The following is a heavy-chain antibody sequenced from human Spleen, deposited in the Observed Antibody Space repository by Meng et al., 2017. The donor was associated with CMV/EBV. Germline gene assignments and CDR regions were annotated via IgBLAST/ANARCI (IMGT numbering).Heavy chain of an antibody. J-gene: IGHJ5*02. Sequence: GGSLRLSCAASGFTFSSYDMHWVRQATGKGLEWVSAIGTAGDTYYPGSVKGRFTISRENAKNTLSLEVNSLIPEDTAVYYCAKDRRPGLLGILIIVDQWGPGTLVTVSS. CDR2: IGTAGDT. V-gene: IGHV3-13*01. D-gene: IGHD1-1*01. CDR1: GFTFSSYD. CDR3: AKDRRPGLLGILIIVDQ.